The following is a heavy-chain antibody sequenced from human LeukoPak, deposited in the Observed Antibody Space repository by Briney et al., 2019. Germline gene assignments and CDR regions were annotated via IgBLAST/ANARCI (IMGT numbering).Heavy chain of an antibody. CDR1: GFVFSDYY. V-gene: IGHV3-11*04. D-gene: IGHD3-10*01. CDR2: ISGSDGTI. CDR3: ARDHWGSGSYFDY. Sequence: GGSLRLSCAASGFVFSDYYMSWIRQAPGKGLEWISHISGSDGTIYYADSVKGRFTISRDNAKNSLYLQMNSLRAEDTAVYYCARDHWGSGSYFDYWGQGTLVTVSS. J-gene: IGHJ4*02.